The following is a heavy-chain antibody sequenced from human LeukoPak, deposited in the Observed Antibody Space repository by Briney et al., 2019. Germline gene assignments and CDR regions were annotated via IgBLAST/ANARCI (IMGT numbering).Heavy chain of an antibody. CDR1: GFSLSDAW. D-gene: IGHD1-1*01. Sequence: GRSLRLSCAASGFSLSDAWMSWVRQAPGKGLESVSRIKPKTDGGTTDYAEPVNDRFSVSRDDSKNTLYLQINSLTTEDTGLYYCTQLSRGYWGQGTQVTVSS. V-gene: IGHV3-15*01. CDR2: IKPKTDGGTT. CDR3: TQLSRGY. J-gene: IGHJ4*02.